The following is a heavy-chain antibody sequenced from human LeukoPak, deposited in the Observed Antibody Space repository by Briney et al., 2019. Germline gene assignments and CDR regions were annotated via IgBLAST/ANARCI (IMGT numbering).Heavy chain of an antibody. J-gene: IGHJ4*02. CDR2: IHTSGNT. Sequence: PSETLSLTCTVSGGSITSYYWSWIRQPAGKGLEWIGRIHTSGNTDYNPSLQSRVTMSVDTSENQFSLKVTSVTAADTAVYYCAREGSMTARPFVSIDYWGQGTLVTVSS. V-gene: IGHV4-4*07. CDR3: AREGSMTARPFVSIDY. CDR1: GGSITSYY. D-gene: IGHD6-6*01.